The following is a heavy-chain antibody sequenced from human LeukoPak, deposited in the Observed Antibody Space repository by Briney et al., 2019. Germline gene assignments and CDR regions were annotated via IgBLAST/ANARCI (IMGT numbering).Heavy chain of an antibody. V-gene: IGHV3-30*02. Sequence: QTGGSLRLSCVASGFTFTTYAMHWVRQAPGKGLEWVAFIQYDGNTKYYVDSVKGRFTISRDTSKNTLFLQMSSLRAEDTAVYYCAKRGGTYSYYYYMDVCGKGTTATVSS. CDR2: IQYDGNTK. J-gene: IGHJ6*03. D-gene: IGHD1-26*01. CDR3: AKRGGTYSYYYYMDV. CDR1: GFTFTTYA.